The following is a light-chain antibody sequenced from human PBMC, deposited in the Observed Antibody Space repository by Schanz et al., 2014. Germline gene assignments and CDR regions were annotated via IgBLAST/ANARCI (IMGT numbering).Light chain of an antibody. J-gene: IGKJ5*01. CDR1: QSVSTY. CDR2: DAS. CDR3: QQYGTSPIT. Sequence: EIVLTQSPATLSLSPGERATLSCRASQSVSTYLAWYQQKSGQAPRLLIYDASRGATGIPDRFSGSGSGTDFTLTISRLEPDDFAVYYCQQYGTSPITFGQGTRLEI. V-gene: IGKV3-20*01.